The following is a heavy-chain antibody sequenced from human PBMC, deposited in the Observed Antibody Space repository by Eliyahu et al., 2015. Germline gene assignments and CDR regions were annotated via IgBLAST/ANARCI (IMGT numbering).Heavy chain of an antibody. CDR3: ARAEWGGMDV. CDR2: INSNGNSI. Sequence: DVQLVESGGGLVQPGGXXRXSCTASGFSXTNYWMHWVRQGPGEXLVWVARINSNGNSISYADSVKGRFTISRDNAKNTLYLQTSSLSVDDTAVYYCARAEWGGMDVWGQGTTVTVSS. CDR1: GFSXTNYW. D-gene: IGHD1-26*01. V-gene: IGHV3-74*01. J-gene: IGHJ6*02.